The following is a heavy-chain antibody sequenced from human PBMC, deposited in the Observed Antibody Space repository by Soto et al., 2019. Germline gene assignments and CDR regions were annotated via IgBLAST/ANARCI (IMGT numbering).Heavy chain of an antibody. CDR1: GFTFSTYW. D-gene: IGHD2-8*01. CDR3: ARGAFHNDYVDY. Sequence: EVQLVESGGDSVQPGGSLRLSCAASGFTFSTYWMHWVRQAPGEGLLWVSRIKGDEITTSSADSVKGRFTISRDNAKNTVYLHINSLISDYTAVYYCARGAFHNDYVDYWGQGTLVTVSS. V-gene: IGHV3-74*01. CDR2: IKGDEITT. J-gene: IGHJ4*02.